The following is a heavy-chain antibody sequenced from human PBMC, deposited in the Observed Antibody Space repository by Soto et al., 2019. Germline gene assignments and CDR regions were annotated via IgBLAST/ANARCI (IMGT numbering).Heavy chain of an antibody. V-gene: IGHV3-33*01. D-gene: IGHD5-18*01. CDR3: ARDYSSYGPFDY. CDR1: GFTFSNYA. J-gene: IGHJ4*02. Sequence: GGSLRLSCAASGFTFSNYAMHWVRQAPGKGLEWVAVIWYDGTNKYYADSVKGRFTISRDNSKNSLYLQMNSLRAEDTAVYYCARDYSSYGPFDYWGQGTLVTVSS. CDR2: IWYDGTNK.